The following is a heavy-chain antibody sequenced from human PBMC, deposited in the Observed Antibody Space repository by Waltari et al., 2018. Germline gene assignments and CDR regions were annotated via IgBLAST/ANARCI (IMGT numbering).Heavy chain of an antibody. V-gene: IGHV3-48*03. Sequence: LEWVSYISSSGSTIYYADSVKGRFTISRDNAKNSLYLQMNSLRAEDTAVYYCARDGPLRYFDYDIGKYYYYYGMDVWGQGTTVTVSS. CDR2: ISSSGSTI. J-gene: IGHJ6*02. CDR3: ARDGPLRYFDYDIGKYYYYYGMDV. D-gene: IGHD3-9*01.